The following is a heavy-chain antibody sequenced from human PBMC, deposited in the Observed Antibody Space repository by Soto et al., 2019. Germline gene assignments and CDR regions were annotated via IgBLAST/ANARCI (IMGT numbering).Heavy chain of an antibody. V-gene: IGHV3-7*01. J-gene: IGHJ4*02. D-gene: IGHD1-26*01. CDR2: INQDGSEK. CDR1: GFTFSGHW. Sequence: GSVKLSCAGSGFTFSGHWMIWVLQAPGKGLEWVANINQDGSEKYYVDSVKGRFTISRDNAKNSLYLQMSSLRADDTAVYYCATKSSGTYYLHFFDYWGQGTLVTVSS. CDR3: ATKSSGTYYLHFFDY.